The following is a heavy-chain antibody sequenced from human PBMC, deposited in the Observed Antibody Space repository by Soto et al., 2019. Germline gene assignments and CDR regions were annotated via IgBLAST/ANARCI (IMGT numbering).Heavy chain of an antibody. CDR1: GGSISSGNYY. J-gene: IGHJ4*02. Sequence: QVQLQESGPGLVKPSQTLSLTCTVSGGSISSGNYYWSWIRQPPGKGLEWIGFISDSGRTYYNASLKGRFTISVDTCKNQFYLNLSCVTVADTAVYYCATMRTLATGLYYSDYWGQGTLVTVSS. CDR3: ATMRTLATGLYYSDY. CDR2: ISDSGRT. D-gene: IGHD1-7*01. V-gene: IGHV4-30-4*01.